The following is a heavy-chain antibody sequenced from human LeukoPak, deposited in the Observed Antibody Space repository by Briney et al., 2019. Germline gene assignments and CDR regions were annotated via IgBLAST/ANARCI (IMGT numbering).Heavy chain of an antibody. Sequence: GGSLRLSCTASGFTFGDYAMSWVRQAPGKGLEWVGFIRSKAYGGTTEYAASVKGRFTISRDDSKSIAYLQMNSLKTEDTAVYYCTRALYYYDSSGYTFDYWGQGTLVTVSS. V-gene: IGHV3-49*04. CDR2: IRSKAYGGTT. D-gene: IGHD3-22*01. J-gene: IGHJ4*02. CDR3: TRALYYYDSSGYTFDY. CDR1: GFTFGDYA.